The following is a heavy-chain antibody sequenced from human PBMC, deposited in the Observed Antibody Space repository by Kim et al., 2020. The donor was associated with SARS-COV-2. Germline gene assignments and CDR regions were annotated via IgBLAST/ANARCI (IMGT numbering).Heavy chain of an antibody. CDR1: GGTFSSYA. Sequence: SVKVSCKASGGTFSSYAISWVRQAPGQGLEWMGGIIPIFGTANYAQKFQGRVTITADESTSTAYMELSSLRSEDTAVYYCATLCTRWSGMDVWGQGTTVTVSS. D-gene: IGHD2-15*01. V-gene: IGHV1-69*13. CDR3: ATLCTRWSGMDV. J-gene: IGHJ6*02. CDR2: IIPIFGTA.